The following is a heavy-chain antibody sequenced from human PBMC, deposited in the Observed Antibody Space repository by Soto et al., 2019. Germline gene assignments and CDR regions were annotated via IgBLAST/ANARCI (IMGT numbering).Heavy chain of an antibody. D-gene: IGHD5-18*01. CDR2: ISAYNGNT. CDR1: GYTFTSYG. Sequence: VASVKVSCKASGYTFTSYGTSWVRQAPGQGLEWMGWISAYNGNTNYAQKLQGRVTMTTDTSTSTAYTELRSLRSDDTAVYYCASSESGYSYGYGAFDIWGQGTMVTVSS. J-gene: IGHJ3*02. CDR3: ASSESGYSYGYGAFDI. V-gene: IGHV1-18*04.